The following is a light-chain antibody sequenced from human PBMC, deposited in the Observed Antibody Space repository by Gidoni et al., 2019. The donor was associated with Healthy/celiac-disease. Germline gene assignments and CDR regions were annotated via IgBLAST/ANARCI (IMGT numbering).Light chain of an antibody. CDR2: DAS. CDR3: QQYDNLPYT. Sequence: SQTTQHPSSLSASVGDRVTITCQASQDISNYLNWYQQKPGKAPKLLIYDASNLKTGVPSRFSGSGSGTDFTFTISSLQPEDIATYYCQQYDNLPYTFXPXTKLEIK. CDR1: QDISNY. J-gene: IGKJ2*01. V-gene: IGKV1-33*01.